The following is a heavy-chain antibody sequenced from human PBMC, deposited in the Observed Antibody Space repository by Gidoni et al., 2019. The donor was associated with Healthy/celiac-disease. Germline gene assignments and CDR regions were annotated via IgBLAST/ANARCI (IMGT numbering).Heavy chain of an antibody. CDR3: ARLQGYCSSTSCYGTDYYYYGMDV. D-gene: IGHD2-2*01. Sequence: QVQLVESGGGLVKPGGSLRLSCAASGFTFSDYYMSWIRQAPGKGLEWVSYISSSGSTIYYADAVKGRFTISSDNAKNSLYLQMNSLRAEDTAVYYCARLQGYCSSTSCYGTDYYYYGMDVWGQGTTVTVSS. CDR2: ISSSGSTI. CDR1: GFTFSDYY. V-gene: IGHV3-11*01. J-gene: IGHJ6*02.